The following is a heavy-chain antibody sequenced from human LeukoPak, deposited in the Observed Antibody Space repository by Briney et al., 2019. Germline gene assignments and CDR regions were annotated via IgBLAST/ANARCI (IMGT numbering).Heavy chain of an antibody. V-gene: IGHV3-30-3*01. J-gene: IGHJ6*03. CDR3: ARAQQNYYYYYYMDV. CDR2: ISYDGSNK. Sequence: GGSLRLSCAASGFTFSSYAMHWVRQAPGKGLEWVALISYDGSNKYYADSVKGRFTISRDNSKNTLYLQMNSLSDEDTAVYYCARAQQNYYYYYYMDVWGKGTTVTVSS. CDR1: GFTFSSYA.